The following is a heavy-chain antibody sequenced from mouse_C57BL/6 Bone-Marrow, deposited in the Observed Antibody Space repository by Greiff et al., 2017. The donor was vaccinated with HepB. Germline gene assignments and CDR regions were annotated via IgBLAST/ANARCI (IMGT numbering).Heavy chain of an antibody. D-gene: IGHD2-4*01. CDR1: GYSFTGYY. J-gene: IGHJ2*01. V-gene: IGHV1-42*01. CDR2: INPSTGGT. CDR3: AREGIYYDYFDY. Sequence: EVKLQESGPELVKPGASVKISCKASGYSFTGYYMNWVKQSPEKSLEWIGEINPSTGGTTYNQKFKAKATLTVDKSSSTAYMQLKSLTSEDSAVYYCAREGIYYDYFDYWGQGTTLTVSS.